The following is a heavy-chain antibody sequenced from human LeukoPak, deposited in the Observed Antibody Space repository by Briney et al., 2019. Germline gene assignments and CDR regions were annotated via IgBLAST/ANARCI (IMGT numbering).Heavy chain of an antibody. CDR2: ICYSGST. D-gene: IGHD2-2*01. CDR1: GGSISSSSYY. V-gene: IGHV4-39*01. Sequence: SETLSLTCTVSGGSISSSSYYWGWIRQPPGKGLEWIGSICYSGSTYYNPSLKSRVTISVDTSKNQFSLKLSSVTAADTAVYYCARHFVVVPAAQYTLYNWFDPWGQGTLVTVSS. J-gene: IGHJ5*02. CDR3: ARHFVVVPAAQYTLYNWFDP.